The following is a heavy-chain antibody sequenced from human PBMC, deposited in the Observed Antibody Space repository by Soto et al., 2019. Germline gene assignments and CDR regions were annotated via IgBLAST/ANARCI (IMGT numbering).Heavy chain of an antibody. CDR3: ARGMGYARWDI. CDR2: IYQSGST. Sequence: QVQLQESGPGLVKPSQTLSLTCTVSGGSISSGSSYWSWIRQHPGKGLEWIGYIYQSGSTYYNPSLRSRVTTSVDTSKNQFTLKLSAVTAADTAVYYCARGMGYARWDIWGQGTMVTVSS. J-gene: IGHJ3*02. D-gene: IGHD2-8*01. V-gene: IGHV4-31*03. CDR1: GGSISSGSSY.